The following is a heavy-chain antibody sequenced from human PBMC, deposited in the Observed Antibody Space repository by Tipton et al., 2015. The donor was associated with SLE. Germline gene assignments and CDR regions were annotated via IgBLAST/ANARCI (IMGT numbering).Heavy chain of an antibody. J-gene: IGHJ4*02. V-gene: IGHV4-39*01. CDR3: ARLVGGYAR. CDR1: GDSISSSDYS. CDR2: IYYNGGT. Sequence: TLSLTCTVSGDSISSSDYSWGWMRQPPGEGLEWIGTIYYNGGTHSNPSLKSRVSISVDTSKNQLSLKLISVTAADTAVYFCARLVGGYARWGQGTLVTVSS. D-gene: IGHD5-12*01.